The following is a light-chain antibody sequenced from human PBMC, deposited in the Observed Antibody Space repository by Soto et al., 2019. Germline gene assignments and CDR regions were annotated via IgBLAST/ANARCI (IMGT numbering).Light chain of an antibody. V-gene: IGLV2-14*03. CDR3: SSYTSSTAYI. J-gene: IGLJ1*01. CDR2: DVS. Sequence: QSVLTQPASVSGSPGQSITISCSGTSSDVGAYNYVSWYQQHPGKAPKLIIYDVSTRPSGISNRFSGSKSGDTASLTISGLQAEDEAIYFCSSYTSSTAYIFGTGTKLTVL. CDR1: SSDVGAYNY.